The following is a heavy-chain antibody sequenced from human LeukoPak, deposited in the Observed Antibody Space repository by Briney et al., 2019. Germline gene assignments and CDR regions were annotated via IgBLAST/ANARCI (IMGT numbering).Heavy chain of an antibody. CDR2: INPSGGST. D-gene: IGHD1-14*01. Sequence: ASVKVSCKASGYTFTSYYMHWVRQAPGQGLEWMGIINPSGGSTSYAQKFQGRVTMTRDTSTSTVYMELSSLRSEDTAVYYCARGLSVAMIGRRNHDYFDYWGQGTLVTVSS. CDR1: GYTFTSYY. V-gene: IGHV1-46*01. CDR3: ARGLSVAMIGRRNHDYFDY. J-gene: IGHJ4*02.